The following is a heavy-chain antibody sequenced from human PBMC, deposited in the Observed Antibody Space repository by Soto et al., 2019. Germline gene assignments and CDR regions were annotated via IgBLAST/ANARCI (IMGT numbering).Heavy chain of an antibody. CDR2: VVSDGSAI. J-gene: IGHJ3*02. Sequence: GGSLRLSCAVSGFPFSFYGFHWVRQSPGKGLEWLGVVVSDGSAIYHADSLEGRFFISRDNSKDILYLQMNSLRVEDTAVYYCARDDAFDNENGFGMWGQGTMVTVSS. CDR3: ARDDAFDNENGFGM. V-gene: IGHV3-33*01. CDR1: GFPFSFYG. D-gene: IGHD3-3*02.